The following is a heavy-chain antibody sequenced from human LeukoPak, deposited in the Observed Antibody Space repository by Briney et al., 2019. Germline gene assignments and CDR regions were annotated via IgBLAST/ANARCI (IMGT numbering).Heavy chain of an antibody. Sequence: GESLRLSCAASGFTFSSSAMSWVRQAPGKGLEWVSAISNNGGYTYYADSVQGRFTISRDNSKSTLCLQMNSLRAEDTAVYYCAGDRATSYFDYWGQGALVTISS. V-gene: IGHV3-23*01. CDR1: GFTFSSSA. D-gene: IGHD1-26*01. CDR2: ISNNGGYT. CDR3: AGDRATSYFDY. J-gene: IGHJ4*02.